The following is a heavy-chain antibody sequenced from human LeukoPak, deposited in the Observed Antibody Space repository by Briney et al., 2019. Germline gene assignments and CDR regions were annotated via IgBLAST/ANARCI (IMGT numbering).Heavy chain of an antibody. Sequence: SETLSLTCAVSGGSISSGGYSWSWIRQPPGKGLEWIGYIYHSGSTYYNPSLKSRVTISVDRSKNQFSLKLSSVTAADTTVYYCARRPYGGNSRDAFDIWGQGTMVTVSS. CDR1: GGSISSGGYS. J-gene: IGHJ3*02. D-gene: IGHD4-23*01. CDR2: IYHSGST. V-gene: IGHV4-30-2*01. CDR3: ARRPYGGNSRDAFDI.